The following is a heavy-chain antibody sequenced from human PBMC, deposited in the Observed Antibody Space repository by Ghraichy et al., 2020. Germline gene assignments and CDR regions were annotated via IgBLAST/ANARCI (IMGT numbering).Heavy chain of an antibody. CDR3: ARVFPLPTVTFDY. CDR1: GFTFSSYW. CDR2: IKQDGSEK. J-gene: IGHJ4*02. Sequence: GGSLRLSCAASGFTFSSYWMSWVRQAPGKGLEWVANIKQDGSEKYYVDSVKGRFTISRDNAKNSLYLQMNSLRAEDTAVYYCARVFPLPTVTFDYWGQGTLVTVSS. V-gene: IGHV3-7*01. D-gene: IGHD4-17*01.